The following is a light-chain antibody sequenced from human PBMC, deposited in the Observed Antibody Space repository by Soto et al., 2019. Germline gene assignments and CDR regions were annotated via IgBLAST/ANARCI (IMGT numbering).Light chain of an antibody. CDR3: QQYNSWPQT. Sequence: TQSPVTLSVSPGERATLSCRASQSIYSNLAWYYQRPGQSPGLLIYGTSTRATGIPARFSGSGSGTEFTLTISSLQAEDFAVYYCQQYNSWPQTFGQGTKVDIK. CDR2: GTS. CDR1: QSIYSN. V-gene: IGKV3-15*01. J-gene: IGKJ1*01.